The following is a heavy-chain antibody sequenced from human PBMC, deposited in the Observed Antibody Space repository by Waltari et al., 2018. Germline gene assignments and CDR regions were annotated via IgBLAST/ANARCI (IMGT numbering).Heavy chain of an antibody. CDR2: IYYTWST. J-gene: IGHJ4*02. Sequence: QLQLQESGPGLVKPSETLSLTCTVSGGSFRSSRYYWGWIRQPPGKGLEWIGSIYYTWSTYYNPSLQSRVTISIDTSKNHFSLKLNSVTAADTAVYYCARQGYCSSTPCSASFDYWGQGTLVTVSS. D-gene: IGHD2-2*01. CDR3: ARQGYCSSTPCSASFDY. CDR1: GGSFRSSRYY. V-gene: IGHV4-39*01.